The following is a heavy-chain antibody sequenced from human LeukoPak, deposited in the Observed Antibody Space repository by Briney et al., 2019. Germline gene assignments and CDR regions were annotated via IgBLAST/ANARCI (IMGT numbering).Heavy chain of an antibody. V-gene: IGHV3-66*02. CDR2: IYSAGNT. J-gene: IGHJ4*02. CDR3: AKASSGGTSYFDY. Sequence: GGSLRLSCVASGFTVSSNYMSWVRQAPGKGLECVSVIYSAGNTYYADSVKGRFTISRHNSKNTLYLQMNSLRVEDTAVYYCAKASSGGTSYFDYWGQGTLVTVSS. D-gene: IGHD2-15*01. CDR1: GFTVSSNY.